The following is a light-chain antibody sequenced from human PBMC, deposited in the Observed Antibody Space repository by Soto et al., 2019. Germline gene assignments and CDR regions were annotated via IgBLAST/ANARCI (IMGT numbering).Light chain of an antibody. J-gene: IGLJ2*01. CDR3: SSHAGSNHVV. V-gene: IGLV2-8*01. CDR2: EVN. CDR1: SSDVGGYNY. Sequence: QSALTQPPSASGSPGQSVTIPCTGTSSDVGGYNYVSWYQQHPGKAPKLIIYEVNKRPSGVPARFSGSKSGNTASLTVSGLQAEDEADYYCSSHAGSNHVVFGGGTKLTVL.